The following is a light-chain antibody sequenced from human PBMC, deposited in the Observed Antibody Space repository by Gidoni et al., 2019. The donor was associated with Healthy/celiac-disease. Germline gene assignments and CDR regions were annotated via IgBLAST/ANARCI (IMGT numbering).Light chain of an antibody. Sequence: SYELTQPPSGSVSPGQTARITCSGDALPKQYAYGYQQKPGQAPVLVIYNDRERPSGIPERFSGSSSGTTVTLTISGVQAEDEADDYCQSADSSGTYVVFGGGTKLTVL. J-gene: IGLJ2*01. V-gene: IGLV3-25*03. CDR2: NDR. CDR3: QSADSSGTYVV. CDR1: ALPKQY.